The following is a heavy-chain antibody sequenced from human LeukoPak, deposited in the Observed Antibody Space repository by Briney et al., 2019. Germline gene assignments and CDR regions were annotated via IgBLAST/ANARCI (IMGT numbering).Heavy chain of an antibody. CDR2: IIPIFGTA. CDR1: GGTFSSYA. V-gene: IGHV1-69*05. D-gene: IGHD3-3*01. CDR3: ARANDFWSGYSGGYYYYYYMDV. Sequence: SVKVSCKASGGTFSSYAISWVRQAPGQRLEWMGGIIPIFGTANYAQKFQGRVTITTDESTSTAYMELSSLRSEDTAVYYCARANDFWSGYSGGYYYYYYMDVWGKGTTVTVSS. J-gene: IGHJ6*03.